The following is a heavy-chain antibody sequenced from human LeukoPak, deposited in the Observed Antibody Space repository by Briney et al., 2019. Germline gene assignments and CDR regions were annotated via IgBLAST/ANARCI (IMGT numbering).Heavy chain of an antibody. CDR3: ARDLGVIRGVFTLDY. V-gene: IGHV3-21*01. Sequence: GGSLRLSCVDSGFTFSSYSMNWVRQAPGKGLEWVSSISSSSSYTNYADSVRGRFTISRENAKNSLYLQMNSLRAEDTAVYYCARDLGVIRGVFTLDYWGQGTLVTVSS. CDR2: ISSSSSYT. J-gene: IGHJ4*02. D-gene: IGHD3-10*01. CDR1: GFTFSSYS.